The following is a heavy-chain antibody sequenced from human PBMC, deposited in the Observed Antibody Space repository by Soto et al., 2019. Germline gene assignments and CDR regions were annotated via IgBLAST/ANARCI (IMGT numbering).Heavy chain of an antibody. D-gene: IGHD2-15*01. Sequence: SETLSLTCAVYGGSFSGYYWSWIRQPPGKGLEWIGEINHSGSTNYNPSLKSRVTISVDTSKNQFSLKLSSVTAADTAVYYCARARLMLRTIDYWGQGTLVTVSS. CDR2: INHSGST. V-gene: IGHV4-34*01. J-gene: IGHJ4*02. CDR1: GGSFSGYY. CDR3: ARARLMLRTIDY.